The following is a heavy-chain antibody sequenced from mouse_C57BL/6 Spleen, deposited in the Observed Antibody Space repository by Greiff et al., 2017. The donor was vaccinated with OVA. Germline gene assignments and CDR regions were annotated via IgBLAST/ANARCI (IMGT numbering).Heavy chain of an antibody. Sequence: QVQLQQSGAELAKPGASVKLSCKASGYTFTSYWMHWVQQRPGQGLEWIGYINPSSGYTKYNQTFKDKATLTADKSSSTVYMQMSSLTYEDSAVYYCARSEYMDYYFDYWGQGTTVTVSS. CDR2: INPSSGYT. CDR1: GYTFTSYW. V-gene: IGHV1-7*01. CDR3: ARSEYMDYYFDY. J-gene: IGHJ2*01. D-gene: IGHD5-1*01.